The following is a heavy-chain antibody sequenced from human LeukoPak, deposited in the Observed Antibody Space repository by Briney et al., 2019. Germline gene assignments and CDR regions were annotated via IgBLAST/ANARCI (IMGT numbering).Heavy chain of an antibody. CDR3: ARGITMIWFDP. CDR1: GGSISSYY. V-gene: IGHV4-59*01. CDR2: IYYSGST. J-gene: IGHJ5*02. D-gene: IGHD3-22*01. Sequence: SETLSLTCTVSGGSISSYYWSWIRRPPGKGLEWIGYIYYSGSTNYNPSLKSRVTISVDTSKNQFSLKLSSVTAADTAVYYCARGITMIWFDPWGQGTLVTVSS.